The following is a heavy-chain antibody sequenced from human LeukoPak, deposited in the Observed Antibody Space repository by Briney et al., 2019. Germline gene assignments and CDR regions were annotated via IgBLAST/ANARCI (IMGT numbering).Heavy chain of an antibody. J-gene: IGHJ4*02. CDR2: ISYDGSNK. CDR3: ATGAYCDH. V-gene: IGHV3-30*03. CDR1: GFTFSSYG. Sequence: GGSLRLSCAASGFTFSSYGMHWVRQAPGKGLEWVAVISYDGSNKYYADSVKGRFTISRDNSESTLFLQMNGLRAEDTAIYFCATGAYCDHWGQGTLVTVSS.